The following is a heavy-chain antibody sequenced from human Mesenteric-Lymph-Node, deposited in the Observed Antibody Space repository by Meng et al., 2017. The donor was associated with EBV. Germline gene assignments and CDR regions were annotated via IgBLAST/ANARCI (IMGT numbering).Heavy chain of an antibody. J-gene: IGHJ4*02. V-gene: IGHV1-18*01. D-gene: IGHD3-22*01. CDR2: ISAYNGNT. CDR3: ARDRTSNYYDSSGYYPWYFDY. Sequence: VDVGAWVEKPGASVQASCKASGYTLTSYGISWVRQAPGQGLEWMGWISAYNGNTNYAQKLQGRVTMTTDTSTSTAYMELRSLRSDDTAVYYCARDRTSNYYDSSGYYPWYFDYWGQGTLVTVSS. CDR1: GYTLTSYG.